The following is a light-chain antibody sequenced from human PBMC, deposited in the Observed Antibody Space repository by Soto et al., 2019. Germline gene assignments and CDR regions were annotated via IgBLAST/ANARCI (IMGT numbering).Light chain of an antibody. CDR2: EVS. CDR3: SSYATSSTYVV. CDR1: SSDIGVYNY. V-gene: IGLV2-14*01. J-gene: IGLJ2*01. Sequence: QSVLTQPASVSGSPGQSITISCTGTSSDIGVYNYVSWYQQHPGKAPKLIINEVSNRPSGVSNRFSGSKSGNTASLTISGLQAEDEAEYFCSSYATSSTYVVFGGGTKVTVL.